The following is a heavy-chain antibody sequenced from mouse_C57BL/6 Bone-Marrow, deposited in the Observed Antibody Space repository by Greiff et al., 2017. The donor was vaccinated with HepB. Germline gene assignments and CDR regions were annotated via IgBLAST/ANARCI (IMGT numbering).Heavy chain of an antibody. CDR1: GFTFSDYY. CDR3: ARGYYSNTYYFDY. Sequence: EVHLVESEGGLVQPGSSMKLSCTASGFTFSDYYMAWVRQVPEKGLEWVANINYDGSSTYYLDSLKSRFIISRDNAKNILYLQMSSLKSEDTATYYCARGYYSNTYYFDYWGQGTTLTVSS. V-gene: IGHV5-16*01. CDR2: INYDGSST. J-gene: IGHJ2*01. D-gene: IGHD2-5*01.